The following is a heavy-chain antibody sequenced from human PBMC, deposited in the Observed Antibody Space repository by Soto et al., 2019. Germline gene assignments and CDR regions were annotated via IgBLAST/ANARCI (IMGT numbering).Heavy chain of an antibody. J-gene: IGHJ6*02. V-gene: IGHV4-59*01. CDR1: GGSISGYY. Sequence: SETLSLTCNVSGGSISGYYWSWIRQSPGKGLEYIGYIYYRGSTNYNSSLKSRVTMSVDTSRNQFSLKVNSVTAADTTVYYCARQQLLPFYYALDVWGQGTTVTVSS. CDR2: IYYRGST. D-gene: IGHD1-26*01. CDR3: ARQQLLPFYYALDV.